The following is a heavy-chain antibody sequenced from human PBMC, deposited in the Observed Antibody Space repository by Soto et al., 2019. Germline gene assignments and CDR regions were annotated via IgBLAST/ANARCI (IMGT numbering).Heavy chain of an antibody. Sequence: SETLSLTCTVSGGSISSYYWSWIRQPPGKGLEWIGYIYYSGSTNYNPSLKSRVTISVDTSKNQFSLKLSSVTAADTAVYYCARRDDFYDCYGCWGQGTLVTVAS. CDR1: GGSISSYY. D-gene: IGHD3-3*01. CDR2: IYYSGST. CDR3: ARRDDFYDCYGC. J-gene: IGHJ4*02. V-gene: IGHV4-59*08.